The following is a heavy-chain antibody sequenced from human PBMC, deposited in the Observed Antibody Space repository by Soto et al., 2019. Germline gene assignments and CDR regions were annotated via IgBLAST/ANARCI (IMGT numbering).Heavy chain of an antibody. V-gene: IGHV5-10-1*01. Sequence: GESLKISCKGSGYSFTSYWISWVRQMPGKGLEWMGRIDPSDSYTNYSPSFQGHVTISADKSISTAYLQWSSLKASDTAMYYCARRIVGATTTPGNYGMDVWGQGTTVTVSS. CDR1: GYSFTSYW. J-gene: IGHJ6*02. D-gene: IGHD1-26*01. CDR2: IDPSDSYT. CDR3: ARRIVGATTTPGNYGMDV.